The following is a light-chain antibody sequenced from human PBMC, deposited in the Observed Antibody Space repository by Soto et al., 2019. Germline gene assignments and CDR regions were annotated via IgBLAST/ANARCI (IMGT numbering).Light chain of an antibody. CDR1: QSIGTY. CDR2: ATS. V-gene: IGKV1-39*01. J-gene: IGKJ4*01. Sequence: DLQMTQSPSSLSASVGDRVTITCRASQSIGTYLNWYQQKQGKAPKLLIYATSSLQSGVPSRFSGNGSGTDFTLTISSLQPEDSATYFCQQSYTAPLLTFGGGTKVEIK. CDR3: QQSYTAPLLT.